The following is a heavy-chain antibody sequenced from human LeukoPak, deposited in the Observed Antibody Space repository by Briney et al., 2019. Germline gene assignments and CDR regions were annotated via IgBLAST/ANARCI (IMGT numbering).Heavy chain of an antibody. V-gene: IGHV1-2*02. J-gene: IGHJ5*02. CDR3: ARVPPNYDILTGYYGWFDP. D-gene: IGHD3-9*01. Sequence: GASVKVSCKASGYTFTGYYMHWVRQAPGQGLEWMGWINPNSGGTNYAQKFQGRVTMTRDTSISTAYMELSRLRSDDTAVYYCARVPPNYDILTGYYGWFDPWGQGTLVTVSS. CDR1: GYTFTGYY. CDR2: INPNSGGT.